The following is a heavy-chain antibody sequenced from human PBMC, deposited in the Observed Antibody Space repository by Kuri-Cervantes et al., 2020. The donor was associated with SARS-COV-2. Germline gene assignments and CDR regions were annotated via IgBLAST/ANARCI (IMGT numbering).Heavy chain of an antibody. CDR1: GGSFSGFY. CDR2: INHSGSA. D-gene: IGHD3-3*01. CDR3: ARASTTIYGVLIALFSSNAFGV. J-gene: IGHJ3*01. V-gene: IGHV4-34*01. Sequence: SETLSLTCAVYGGSFSGFYWSWIRQPPGKGLEWIGEINHSGSANYSPSLKSRVTISVDTSKNQFSLRLSSVTAADTGVYCCARASTTIYGVLIALFSSNAFGVWGQGTMVTVSS.